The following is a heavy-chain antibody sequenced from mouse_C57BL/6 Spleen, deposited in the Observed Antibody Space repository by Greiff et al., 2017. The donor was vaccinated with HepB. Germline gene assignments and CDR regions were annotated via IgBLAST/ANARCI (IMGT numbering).Heavy chain of an antibody. Sequence: EVHLVESGGDLVKPGGSLKLSCAASGFTFSSYGMSWVRQTPDKRLEWVATISSGGSYTYYPDSVKGRFTISRDNAKNTLYLQMSSLKSEDTAMYYCARHRGVYYDYGLGTYDVWGTGTTVTVSS. V-gene: IGHV5-6*01. CDR1: GFTFSSYG. J-gene: IGHJ1*03. CDR3: ARHRGVYYDYGLGTYDV. CDR2: ISSGGSYT. D-gene: IGHD2-4*01.